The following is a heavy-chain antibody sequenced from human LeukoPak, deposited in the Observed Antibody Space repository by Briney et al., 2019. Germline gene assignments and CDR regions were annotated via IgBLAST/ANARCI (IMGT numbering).Heavy chain of an antibody. CDR1: GFTFSTYA. Sequence: GGSLRLSCAASGFTFSTYAIHWVRQAPGKGLEWVAVISYDGSNKFYADSVKGRFTISRDNSKNTLYLQMNTLRAEDTAVYYCAKADKYDILTGYKTDYWGQGTLVTVSS. D-gene: IGHD3-9*01. CDR3: AKADKYDILTGYKTDY. V-gene: IGHV3-30*04. CDR2: ISYDGSNK. J-gene: IGHJ4*02.